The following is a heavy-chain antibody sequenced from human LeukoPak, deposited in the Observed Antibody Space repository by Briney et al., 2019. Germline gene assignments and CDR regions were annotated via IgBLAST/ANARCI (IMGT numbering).Heavy chain of an antibody. V-gene: IGHV5-51*01. CDR2: IYPGDSDT. Sequence: GESLKISCKGSGYSFTNYWIDWVRQMPGKGLEWMGIIYPGDSDTTYNPSFQGQVTISADKSINTAYLQWSSLKASDTAIYYYARRGNNYFDFWGQGTLVTVSS. CDR1: GYSFTNYW. CDR3: ARRGNNYFDF. J-gene: IGHJ4*02.